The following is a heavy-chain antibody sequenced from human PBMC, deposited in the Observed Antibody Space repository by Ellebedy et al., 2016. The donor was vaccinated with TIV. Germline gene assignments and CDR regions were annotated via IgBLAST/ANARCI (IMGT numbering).Heavy chain of an antibody. J-gene: IGHJ4*02. D-gene: IGHD3-16*01. CDR3: ARHSKRGGD. V-gene: IGHV5-51*01. CDR2: ISTGDSDT. CDR1: GNSFTNRW. Sequence: GESLKISXKASGNSFTNRWIAWVRQMPGKGLEWMGIISTGDSDTRYSPSFQGHVTFSVDESINTAYLHWRSLKASDSAMYYCARHSKRGGDWGQGTLVTVSS.